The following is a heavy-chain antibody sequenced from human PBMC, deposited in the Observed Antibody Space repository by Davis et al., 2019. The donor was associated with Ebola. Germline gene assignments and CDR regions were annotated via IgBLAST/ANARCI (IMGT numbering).Heavy chain of an antibody. CDR2: IGSSSSYI. CDR3: ARDKFYYDSSGYGYYYGMDV. CDR1: GFTFSSYS. J-gene: IGHJ6*02. D-gene: IGHD3-22*01. Sequence: PGGSLRLSCAASGFTFSSYSMNWVRQAPGKGLEWVSSIGSSSSYIYYADSVKGRSTISSDNAKKSLYLHMNSLRAEDTAVYYCARDKFYYDSSGYGYYYGMDVWGQGTTVTVSS. V-gene: IGHV3-21*01.